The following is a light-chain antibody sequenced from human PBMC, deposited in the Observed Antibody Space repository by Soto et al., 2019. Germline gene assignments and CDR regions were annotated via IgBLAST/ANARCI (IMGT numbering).Light chain of an antibody. CDR1: QGISHY. CDR3: QQYNSGPWT. J-gene: IGKJ1*01. V-gene: IGKV1-27*01. CDR2: TAS. Sequence: DIQMTQSPSSLSASVGDRVTITCRASQGISHYLAWYQQKPGKVPKLLIYTASTLQSGVPSRFSGSESGTDFTLPISSLQPEDVATYYCQQYNSGPWTFGQGTKVEVK.